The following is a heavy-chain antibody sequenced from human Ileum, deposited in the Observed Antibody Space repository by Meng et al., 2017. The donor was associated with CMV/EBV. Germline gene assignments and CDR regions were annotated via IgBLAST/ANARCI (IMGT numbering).Heavy chain of an antibody. CDR1: GGSLTSYY. CDR2: IHPTGTT. D-gene: IGHD3-10*01. Sequence: HVELTEAGPRLLQPSETLSLTCTVTGGSLTSYYWTWIRQPAGKGLEWIGRIHPTGTTDDNPSLRSRVSMSLDKSKNQFSLKLTSVTAADTAVYYCARAAARGVPVDLWGQGTLVTVSS. CDR3: ARAAARGVPVDL. V-gene: IGHV4-4*07. J-gene: IGHJ5*02.